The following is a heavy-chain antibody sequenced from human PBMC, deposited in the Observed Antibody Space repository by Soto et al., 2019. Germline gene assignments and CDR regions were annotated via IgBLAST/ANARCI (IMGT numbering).Heavy chain of an antibody. Sequence: EVQLLESGGGLVERGGSRRLSCAASGFTFSSYTMSWVRQAPGKGLEWVSTISGSGSSTYSADSVKGRFTISRDNSKNTLYLQMNSLRVEDTAIYYCAKAWGIDYWGQGTLVTVSS. V-gene: IGHV3-23*01. CDR2: ISGSGSST. CDR3: AKAWGIDY. J-gene: IGHJ4*02. CDR1: GFTFSSYT. D-gene: IGHD7-27*01.